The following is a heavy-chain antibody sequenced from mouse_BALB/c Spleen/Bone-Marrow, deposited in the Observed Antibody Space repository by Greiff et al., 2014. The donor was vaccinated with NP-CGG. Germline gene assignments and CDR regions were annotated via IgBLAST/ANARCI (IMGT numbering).Heavy chain of an antibody. Sequence: EVQVVESGGGLVKPGGSLKLSCAASGFTFSAYSMSWVRQTPEKRLEWVATISSGGDDTFYPDRVQGRFTITRDNTKNTLYLQKISLKSEDTAMYYCSKDGGYDYSYYFDYWGQGTTLTVSS. CDR3: SKDGGYDYSYYFDY. D-gene: IGHD2-4*01. J-gene: IGHJ2*01. V-gene: IGHV5-6-4*01. CDR1: GFTFSAYS. CDR2: ISSGGDDT.